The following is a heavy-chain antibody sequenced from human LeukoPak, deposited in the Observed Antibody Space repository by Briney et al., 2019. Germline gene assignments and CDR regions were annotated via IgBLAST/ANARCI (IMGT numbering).Heavy chain of an antibody. Sequence: GGALRTSWAGPGFRFYCLSISWVRQAPGKGLGGVPAIFGRGGKLYYADSGKGRFTISRDNFKSTLYLQMNSLRAEDTAFYYCAKGLTWDSTSCSDWGQGTLVTVSS. CDR1: GFRFYCLS. V-gene: IGHV3-23*01. CDR2: IFGRGGKL. D-gene: IGHD2-2*01. J-gene: IGHJ4*02. CDR3: AKGLTWDSTSCSD.